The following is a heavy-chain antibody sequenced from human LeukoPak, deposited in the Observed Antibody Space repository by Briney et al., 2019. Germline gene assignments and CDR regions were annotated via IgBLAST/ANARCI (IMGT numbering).Heavy chain of an antibody. CDR2: ISSSSSYI. CDR1: GFTLSSYS. V-gene: IGHV3-21*01. CDR3: ARRPKDYGMDV. J-gene: IGHJ6*02. Sequence: PGGSLRLSCAASGFTLSSYSMNWVRQAPGKGLEWVSSISSSSSYIYYADSVKDRFTISRDNAKNSLYLQMDSLRAEDTAVYYCARRPKDYGMDVWGQGTTVTVSS.